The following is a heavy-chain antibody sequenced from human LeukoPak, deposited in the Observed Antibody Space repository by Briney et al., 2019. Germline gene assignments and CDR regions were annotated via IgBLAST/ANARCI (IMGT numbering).Heavy chain of an antibody. CDR1: GGSISSYY. CDR2: IYTSGST. CDR3: ARRSMVRDPSWAFGI. V-gene: IGHV4-4*07. D-gene: IGHD3-10*01. Sequence: PSETLSLTCTVSGGSISSYYWSWIRQPAGKGLEWIGRIYTSGSTNYNPSLKSRVTMSVDTSKNQFSLKLSSVTAADTAVYYCARRSMVRDPSWAFGIWGQGTMVTVSS. J-gene: IGHJ3*02.